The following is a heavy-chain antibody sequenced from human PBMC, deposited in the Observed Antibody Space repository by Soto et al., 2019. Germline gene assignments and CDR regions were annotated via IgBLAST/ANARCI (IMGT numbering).Heavy chain of an antibody. CDR1: GGSVSSYY. CDR2: IYYSGST. Sequence: PXXTLSLPFTVSGGSVSSYYWRWILQPPGKGLEWIGYIYYSGSTNYNPSLKSRVTISVDTSKNQFSLKLSSVTDADTAVYYCARLVPAARSDWFDPWGQGTLVTVSS. D-gene: IGHD2-2*01. CDR3: ARLVPAARSDWFDP. V-gene: IGHV4-59*08. J-gene: IGHJ5*02.